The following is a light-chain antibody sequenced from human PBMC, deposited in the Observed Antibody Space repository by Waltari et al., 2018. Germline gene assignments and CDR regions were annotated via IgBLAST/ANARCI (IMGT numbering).Light chain of an antibody. CDR2: VAS. CDR3: QQYNNWPLT. CDR1: QTIRDN. J-gene: IGKJ4*01. Sequence: EIVMPQSPATLSVSPGDRATLSCRASQTIRDNLAWYQQKPGQAPRLLIYVASIRATSIPAGFTGSGSGTEFTLTISSLQSEDFAVYYCQQYNNWPLTFGGGTKVEIK. V-gene: IGKV3-15*01.